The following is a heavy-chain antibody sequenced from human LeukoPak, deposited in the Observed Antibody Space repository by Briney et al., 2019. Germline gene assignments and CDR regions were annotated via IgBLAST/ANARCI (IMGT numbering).Heavy chain of an antibody. CDR2: ISSSGSTI. Sequence: PGGSLRLSCAASGFTFSDYYMSWIRQAPGKGLEWVSYISSSGSTIYYADSVKGRFTISRDNAKNSLYLQMNSLRAKDTAVYYCARDLRSSSWYSDFDYWGQGTLVTVSS. J-gene: IGHJ4*02. CDR1: GFTFSDYY. D-gene: IGHD6-13*01. CDR3: ARDLRSSSWYSDFDY. V-gene: IGHV3-11*04.